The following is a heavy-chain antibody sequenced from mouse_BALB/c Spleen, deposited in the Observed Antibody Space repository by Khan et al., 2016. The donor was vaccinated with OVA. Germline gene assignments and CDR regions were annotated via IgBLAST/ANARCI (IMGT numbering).Heavy chain of an antibody. Sequence: VQLQQSGAELVKPGASVKLSCTASGFNIKDTYIHWVKERPEQGPEWIGRIDPANGDTKYDPKFQGKATITADTSSNTAYLQLSSLTSEDTAVXYCATLYGSPFTYWGQGTLVTVSA. V-gene: IGHV14-3*02. D-gene: IGHD2-1*01. CDR3: ATLYGSPFTY. CDR2: IDPANGDT. CDR1: GFNIKDTY. J-gene: IGHJ3*01.